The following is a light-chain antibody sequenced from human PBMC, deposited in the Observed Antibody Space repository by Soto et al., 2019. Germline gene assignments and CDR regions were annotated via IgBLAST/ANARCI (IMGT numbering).Light chain of an antibody. Sequence: DIEMTQSPSSLSASVGDRVTITCRASQSISNYLNWYQHKPGKAPKLLIYAASSLQSGVPTRFSGSGSGTDFTLTTSSLQPEDFATYYCQQSYGTPLTFGGGTKVEIK. J-gene: IGKJ4*01. CDR3: QQSYGTPLT. V-gene: IGKV1-39*01. CDR2: AAS. CDR1: QSISNY.